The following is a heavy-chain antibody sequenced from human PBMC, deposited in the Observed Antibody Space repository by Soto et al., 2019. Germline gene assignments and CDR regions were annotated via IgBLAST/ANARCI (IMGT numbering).Heavy chain of an antibody. CDR3: AREREVCAVGYDY. J-gene: IGHJ4*02. V-gene: IGHV3-30*01. CDR1: DSSFSAYS. CDR2: ISFDGSNR. D-gene: IGHD2-8*01. Sequence: GGSLRLSCAASDSSFSAYSLHGVRQAPGKGLEWVAIISFDGSNRDYADSVKGRFTISRDNSKNTLYLQMNSLRPEDTAVYYCAREREVCAVGYDYWGQGTLVTVSS.